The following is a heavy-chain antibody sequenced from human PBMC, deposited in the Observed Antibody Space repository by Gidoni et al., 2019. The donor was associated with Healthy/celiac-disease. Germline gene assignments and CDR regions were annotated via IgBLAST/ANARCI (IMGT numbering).Heavy chain of an antibody. CDR1: GGTFSSYA. Sequence: QVQLVQSGAEVKKPGSSVTVSCKASGGTFSSYAISLVRQAPGQGLEWMGGIIPIFGTANYAQKFQGRVTITADESTSTAYMELSSLRSEDTAGYYCARDRGGTAAVAARPAYYYGMDVWGQGTTVTVSS. V-gene: IGHV1-69*01. D-gene: IGHD6-6*01. CDR2: IIPIFGTA. CDR3: ARDRGGTAAVAARPAYYYGMDV. J-gene: IGHJ6*02.